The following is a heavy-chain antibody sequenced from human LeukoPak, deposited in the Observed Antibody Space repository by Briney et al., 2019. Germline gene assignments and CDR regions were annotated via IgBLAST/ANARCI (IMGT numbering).Heavy chain of an antibody. V-gene: IGHV3-48*03. CDR1: GFIFRKYW. Sequence: GGSLRLSCAASGFIFRKYWMSWVRQAPGKGLEWVSYISSSGSTIYYADSVKGRFTISRDNAKNSLYLQMNSLRAEDTAVYYCARCSGSKTGSYNYFDYWGQGTLVTVSS. CDR3: ARCSGSKTGSYNYFDY. CDR2: ISSSGSTI. J-gene: IGHJ4*02. D-gene: IGHD1-26*01.